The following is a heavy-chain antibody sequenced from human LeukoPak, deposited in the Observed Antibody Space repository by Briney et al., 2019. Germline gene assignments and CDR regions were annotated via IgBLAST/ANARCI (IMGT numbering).Heavy chain of an antibody. V-gene: IGHV4-4*07. J-gene: IGHJ4*02. CDR2: IYSSAST. CDR3: ARAELGLYFFDY. CDR1: GGSINNYY. Sequence: SETLSLTCTVSGGSINNYYWSWVRQPAGKGLEWIGRIYSSASTNYNPSLKSRVTMPVDTSNNQFSLKLNSVTAADTAVYYCARAELGLYFFDYWGQGTLVTASS. D-gene: IGHD7-27*01.